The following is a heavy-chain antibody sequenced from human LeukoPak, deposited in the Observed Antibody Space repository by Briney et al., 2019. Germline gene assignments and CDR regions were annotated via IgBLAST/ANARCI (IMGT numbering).Heavy chain of an antibody. CDR2: ISAYNGNT. CDR1: GYTLIRYG. CDR3: ARRSSGYGDY. J-gene: IGHJ4*02. Sequence: ASVKVSCKASGYTLIRYGISWVRQAPGQGLEWMGWISAYNGNTNYAQKLQGRVTMTTDTSTSTAYMELRSLRSDDTAVYYCARRSSGYGDYWGQGTLVTVSS. D-gene: IGHD3-22*01. V-gene: IGHV1-18*01.